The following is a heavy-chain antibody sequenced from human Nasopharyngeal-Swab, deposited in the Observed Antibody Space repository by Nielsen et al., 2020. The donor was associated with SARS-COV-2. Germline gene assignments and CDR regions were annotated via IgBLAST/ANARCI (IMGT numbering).Heavy chain of an antibody. Sequence: RQPPGKGLEWVAVIWYDGSNKYYADSVKGRFTISRDNSKNTLYLQMNSLRAEDTAVYYCARDPPSSIVGATSSGDYWGQGTLVTVSS. CDR2: IWYDGSNK. D-gene: IGHD1-26*01. J-gene: IGHJ4*02. CDR3: ARDPPSSIVGATSSGDY. V-gene: IGHV3-33*01.